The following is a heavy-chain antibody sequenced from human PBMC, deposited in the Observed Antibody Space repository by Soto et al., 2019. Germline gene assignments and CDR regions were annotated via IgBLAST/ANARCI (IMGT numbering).Heavy chain of an antibody. V-gene: IGHV1-2*02. CDR2: INPNSGGT. J-gene: IGHJ6*02. CDR1: GYTFTGYY. Sequence: ASVKVSCKASGYTFTGYYMHWVRQAPGQGLEWMGWINPNSGGTNYAQKFQGRVTMTRDTSISTAYMELSRLRSDDTAVYYCARGKMVRGVINYYYGMDVWGQGTTVTVSS. D-gene: IGHD3-10*01. CDR3: ARGKMVRGVINYYYGMDV.